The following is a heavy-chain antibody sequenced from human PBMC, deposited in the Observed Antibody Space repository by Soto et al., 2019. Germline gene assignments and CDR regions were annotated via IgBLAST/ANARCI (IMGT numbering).Heavy chain of an antibody. CDR2: ILVGGST. CDR1: GFIWSSYD. J-gene: IGHJ3*02. D-gene: IGHD2-8*02. CDR3: AKATATGGGAFEI. V-gene: IGHV3-23*01. Sequence: PGGSLRLSCGVSGFIWSSYDMSWVRQAPGKGLEWVSTILVGGSTHYEDSVKGRFTISRDTSKNTVYLQMNSLTAGDTAMYYCAKATATGGGAFEIYGQGTMVTVSS.